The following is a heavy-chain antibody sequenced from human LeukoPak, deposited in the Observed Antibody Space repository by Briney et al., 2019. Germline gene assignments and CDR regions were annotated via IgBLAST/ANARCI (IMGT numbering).Heavy chain of an antibody. V-gene: IGHV4-59*01. Sequence: SETLSLTCTVSGVSISSYYWSWVRQPPGKGLEWVGYIYYSGSTNYNPSLKSRVTISVDTSKNQFSLKPSSVTAADTAVYYCAHHYDSSGYYSLYGDAFDIWGQGTMVTVSS. D-gene: IGHD3-22*01. CDR3: AHHYDSSGYYSLYGDAFDI. J-gene: IGHJ3*02. CDR1: GVSISSYY. CDR2: IYYSGST.